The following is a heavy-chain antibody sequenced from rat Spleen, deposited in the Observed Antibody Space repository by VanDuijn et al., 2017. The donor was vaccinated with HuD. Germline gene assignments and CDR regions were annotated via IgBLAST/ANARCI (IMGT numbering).Heavy chain of an antibody. Sequence: EVQLQESGPGLVKPSQSLSLTCSVTGYSITSSYRWNWIRKFPGNKMEWMGYINFSGTTNYNPSLKSRISITRDTSKNQFFLQLNSVTTEDTATYYCAREMSMGYWGQGVMVTVSS. CDR3: AREMSMGY. D-gene: IGHD1-7*01. J-gene: IGHJ2*01. CDR1: GYSITSSYR. V-gene: IGHV3-3*01. CDR2: INFSGTT.